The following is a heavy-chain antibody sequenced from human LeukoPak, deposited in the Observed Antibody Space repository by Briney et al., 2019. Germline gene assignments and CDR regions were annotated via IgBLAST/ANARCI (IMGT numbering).Heavy chain of an antibody. CDR3: AREELLAFDY. V-gene: IGHV1-2*02. J-gene: IGHJ4*02. Sequence: SVKVSCKASGYTFTGYYLHWVRRAPGQGLEWMGWINPNNGDTKYAQKFQGRVTMTRDTSISTAYMELTTLTSDDTAVYSCAREELLAFDYWGQGSLVTVSS. CDR1: GYTFTGYY. D-gene: IGHD1-7*01. CDR2: INPNNGDT.